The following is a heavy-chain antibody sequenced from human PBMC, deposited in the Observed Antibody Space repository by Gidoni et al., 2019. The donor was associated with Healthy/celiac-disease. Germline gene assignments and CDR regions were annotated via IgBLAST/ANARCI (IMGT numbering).Heavy chain of an antibody. V-gene: IGHV4-59*08. CDR2: IYYSGST. CDR1: ARSISSYY. J-gene: IGHJ5*02. D-gene: IGHD3-10*01. Sequence: QVQLQESGPGLVKPSETLSLTCTVHARSISSYYWGWIRQPPGKGLEWFGYIYYSGSTNYNPSLKSRVTISVDTSKNQFSLKLSSVTAADTAVYYCARLGFGESSAGFDPWGQGTLVTVSS. CDR3: ARLGFGESSAGFDP.